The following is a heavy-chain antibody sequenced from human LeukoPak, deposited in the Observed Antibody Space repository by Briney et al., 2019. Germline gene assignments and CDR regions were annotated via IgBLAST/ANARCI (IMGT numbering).Heavy chain of an antibody. Sequence: PSVTLSLTCAVSGGSISSGGYSWSWIRQPPGKGLEWIGYIYHSGSTYYNPSLKSRVTISVDRSKNQFSLKLSSVTAADTAVYYCARSHYYDSSGYHPWGQGTLVTVSS. CDR3: ARSHYYDSSGYHP. CDR2: IYHSGST. J-gene: IGHJ5*02. CDR1: GGSISSGGYS. V-gene: IGHV4-30-2*01. D-gene: IGHD3-22*01.